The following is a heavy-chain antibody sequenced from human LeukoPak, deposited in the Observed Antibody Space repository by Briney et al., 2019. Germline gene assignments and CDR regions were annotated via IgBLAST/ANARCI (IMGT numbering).Heavy chain of an antibody. J-gene: IGHJ6*03. CDR1: GGSFSGYY. Sequence: SETLSLTCAVYGGSFSGYYWSWIRQPPGKGLEWIGEINHSGSTNYNPSLKSRVTISVDTSKNQFSLKLSSVTAADTAVYYCARGRYYYDSSGYSYYYYYMDVWGKGNTVTVYS. CDR3: ARGRYYYDSSGYSYYYYYMDV. CDR2: INHSGST. V-gene: IGHV4-34*01. D-gene: IGHD3-22*01.